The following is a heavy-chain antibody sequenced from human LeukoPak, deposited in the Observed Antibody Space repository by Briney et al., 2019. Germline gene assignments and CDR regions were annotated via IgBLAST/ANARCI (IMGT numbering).Heavy chain of an antibody. CDR2: ISDDGTKE. D-gene: IGHD5-18*01. J-gene: IGHJ4*02. V-gene: IGHV3-30-3*01. CDR1: GFTFSSYA. Sequence: GKTLTLSCVASGFTFSSYAMHWVRQAPGQGLEWVSDISDDGTKEYYAVSVKGPFTSARDYSRNTVYTSKSTLFLQMNSLRPEDTAVYYCARGKIRYRYGRFDYWGQGILVTVSS. CDR3: ARGKIRYRYGRFDY.